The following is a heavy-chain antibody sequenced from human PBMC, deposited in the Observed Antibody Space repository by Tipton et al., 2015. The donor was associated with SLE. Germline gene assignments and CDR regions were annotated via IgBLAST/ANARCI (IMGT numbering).Heavy chain of an antibody. J-gene: IGHJ3*02. Sequence: TLSLTCTVSGDSISSYYWSWIRQPPGKGLEWIGEIFHRGTTNYNPSLKSRVSISVDTSNNQFSLKLNSVTAADTAVYYCARAGTGTSWGAFDIWGQGTMVPVSS. D-gene: IGHD1-7*01. CDR2: IFHRGTT. CDR3: ARAGTGTSWGAFDI. CDR1: GDSISSYY. V-gene: IGHV4-59*12.